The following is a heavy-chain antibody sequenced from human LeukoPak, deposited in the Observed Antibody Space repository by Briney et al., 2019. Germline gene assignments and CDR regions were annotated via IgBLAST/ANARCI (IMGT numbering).Heavy chain of an antibody. V-gene: IGHV4-4*07. D-gene: IGHD1-1*01. CDR1: GGSISSYY. Sequence: SETLSLTCTVSGGSISSYYWSWIRQPARKGLEWIGRIYTSGSTNYNPSLKSRVTMSVDTSKNQFSLKLSSVTAADTAVYYCARGRNDQVSIELKSCYFDYWGQGTLVTVSS. J-gene: IGHJ4*02. CDR3: ARGRNDQVSIELKSCYFDY. CDR2: IYTSGST.